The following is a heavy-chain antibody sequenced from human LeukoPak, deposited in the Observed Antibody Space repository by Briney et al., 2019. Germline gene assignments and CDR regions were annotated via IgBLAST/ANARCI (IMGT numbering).Heavy chain of an antibody. D-gene: IGHD3-10*01. J-gene: IGHJ4*02. V-gene: IGHV4-59*01. CDR2: MFNSGTT. Sequence: SETLSLTCTVSGVSISDYYWSWIRQPPGKGLEWIGYMFNSGTTKYNPSLKSRVTILVEMPKNQFSLKLNPVTAADTAMYYCARGGYGLAFEYWGQGTLVTVSS. CDR3: ARGGYGLAFEY. CDR1: GVSISDYY.